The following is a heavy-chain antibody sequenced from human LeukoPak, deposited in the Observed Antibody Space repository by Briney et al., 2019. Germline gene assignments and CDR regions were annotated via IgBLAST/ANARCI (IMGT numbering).Heavy chain of an antibody. V-gene: IGHV4-59*11. D-gene: IGHD5-12*01. CDR3: AGSSVDIVATIEGFDC. J-gene: IGHJ4*02. CDR2: IYYSGST. Sequence: SETLSLTCTVSGGSISSHYWSWIRQPPGKGLEWIGYIYYSGSTNYNPSLKSRVTISVDTSKNQFSLKLSSVTAADTAVYYCAGSSVDIVATIEGFDCWGQGTLVTVSS. CDR1: GGSISSHY.